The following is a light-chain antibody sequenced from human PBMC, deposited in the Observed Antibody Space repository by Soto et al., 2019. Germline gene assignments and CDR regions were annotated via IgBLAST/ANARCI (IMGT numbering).Light chain of an antibody. CDR1: QSVSSN. Sequence: EIVMTQSPATLSVSPGERATLSCRASQSVSSNLAWYQQKPGQAPRLLIYGASTRATGIPARFIGSGSGTEFNLTISSLQSEDFAVYYCKQNNNWPRPLTFGGGTKVEIK. V-gene: IGKV3-15*01. J-gene: IGKJ4*01. CDR3: KQNNNWPRPLT. CDR2: GAS.